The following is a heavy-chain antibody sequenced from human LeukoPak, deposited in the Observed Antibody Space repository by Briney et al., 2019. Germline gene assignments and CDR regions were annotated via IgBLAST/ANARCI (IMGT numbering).Heavy chain of an antibody. CDR1: GGSINSSSYY. V-gene: IGHV4-39*07. CDR2: VYYTGST. D-gene: IGHD2-2*01. J-gene: IGHJ3*01. CDR3: ARYGLLGLSERNGFDL. Sequence: SETLSLTCTVSGGSINSSSYYWDWIRQPPGKGLEWIVSVYYTGSTYDNPSLKSRVTISVDTSKSQISLKMTSETAADTAVDYCARYGLLGLSERNGFDLWGQGTMVTVSA.